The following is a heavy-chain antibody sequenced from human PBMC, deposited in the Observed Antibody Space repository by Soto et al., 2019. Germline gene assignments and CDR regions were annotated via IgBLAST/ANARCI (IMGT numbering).Heavy chain of an antibody. CDR1: GYSFTSYW. D-gene: IGHD3-3*01. V-gene: IGHV5-51*01. J-gene: IGHJ4*02. CDR2: IYPGDSDT. CDR3: ARQGRITIFGVVINYFDY. Sequence: GESLKISCKGSGYSFTSYWIGWVRQMPGKGLEWMGIIYPGDSDTRYSPSFQGQVTIPAEKSITTAYLQWSSLKASHTAMYYCARQGRITIFGVVINYFDYWGQGTLVTVSS.